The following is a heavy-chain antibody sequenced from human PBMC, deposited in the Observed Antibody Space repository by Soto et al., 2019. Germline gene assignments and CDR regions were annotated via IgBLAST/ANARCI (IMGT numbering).Heavy chain of an antibody. D-gene: IGHD4-17*01. J-gene: IGHJ6*02. CDR1: GGSISSSSYY. Sequence: QLQLQESGPGLVKPSENLSLTCTVSGGSISSSSYYWGWIRQPPGEGLEWIGSIYYSGSTYYNPFLKSRVTISVDTSKNQFALNLSSVTAADTAVYYCARLGATVTYYYDGMDVWGQGTTVTVS. CDR2: IYYSGST. CDR3: ARLGATVTYYYDGMDV. V-gene: IGHV4-39*01.